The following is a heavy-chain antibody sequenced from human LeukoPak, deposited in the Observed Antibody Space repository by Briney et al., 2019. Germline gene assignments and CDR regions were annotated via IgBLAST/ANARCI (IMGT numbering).Heavy chain of an antibody. V-gene: IGHV1-69*13. D-gene: IGHD4-23*01. CDR3: ARGWLAETTVVTPYNY. CDR1: GGSFSSYA. J-gene: IGHJ4*02. CDR2: IILIFGTA. Sequence: ASVKVSCKASGGSFSSYAINWVRQAPGQGLEWMGGIILIFGTANYAQKFQDRVTITAVESMSTVYMELSSLRSEDTAVYYCARGWLAETTVVTPYNYWGQGTLVTVSS.